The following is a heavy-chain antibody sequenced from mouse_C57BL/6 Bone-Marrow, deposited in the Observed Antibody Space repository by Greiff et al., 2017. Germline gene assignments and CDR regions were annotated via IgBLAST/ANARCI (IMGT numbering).Heavy chain of an antibody. J-gene: IGHJ1*03. CDR1: GYTFTSYW. D-gene: IGHD1-1*01. CDR2: IDPSDSYT. V-gene: IGHV1-69*01. Sequence: QVQLQQPGAELVMPGASVKLSCKASGYTFTSYWMHWVKQRPGQGLEWIGEIDPSDSYTNYNQKFKGKSTLTVDKSSSTAYMQLSSLTSEDSAVYYCARYPSYYGSSLWYFDVWGTGTTGTVSA. CDR3: ARYPSYYGSSLWYFDV.